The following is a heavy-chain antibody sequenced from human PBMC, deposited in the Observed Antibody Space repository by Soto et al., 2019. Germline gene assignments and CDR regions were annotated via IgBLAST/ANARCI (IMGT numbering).Heavy chain of an antibody. D-gene: IGHD5-18*01. J-gene: IGHJ4*02. CDR3: ARTPWDGYTRYYFDY. Sequence: QVQLQESGPGLVKPSGTLSLTCAVSGGSISSSNWWSWVRQPPGKGLEWIGEIYHSGSTNYNPSLKSRVTISVDKSKNQFSRKLSSVTAADTAVYSCARTPWDGYTRYYFDYWGPGTLVTVSS. V-gene: IGHV4-4*02. CDR1: GGSISSSNW. CDR2: IYHSGST.